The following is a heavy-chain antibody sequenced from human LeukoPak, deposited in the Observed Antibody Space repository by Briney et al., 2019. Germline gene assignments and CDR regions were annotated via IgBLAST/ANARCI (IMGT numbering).Heavy chain of an antibody. CDR3: AIDAGPMGRRPFDY. D-gene: IGHD1-7*01. J-gene: IGHJ4*02. CDR2: ISWNSGSI. V-gene: IGHV3-9*01. CDR1: GFTFDDYD. Sequence: GGSLRLSCAASGFTFDDYDMHWVRQAPGKGLEWVSGISWNSGSIGYADSVKGRFTISRDNAKNSLYLQMNSLRAEDTALYYCAIDAGPMGRRPFDYWGQGTLVTVSS.